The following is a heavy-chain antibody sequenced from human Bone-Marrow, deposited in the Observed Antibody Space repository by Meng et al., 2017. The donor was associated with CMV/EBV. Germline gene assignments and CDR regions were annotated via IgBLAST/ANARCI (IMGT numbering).Heavy chain of an antibody. Sequence: GESLKISCVASGFTFSNYEMNWVRQAPGKGLEWLSYINSRGTTTVYADSVKGRFTISRDNAKNSLYLQMNSLRAEDTAVYYCARDQIVVVPAALYGMDVWGQGTTVTVSS. CDR3: ARDQIVVVPAALYGMDV. CDR1: GFTFSNYE. V-gene: IGHV3-48*03. D-gene: IGHD2-2*01. CDR2: INSRGTTT. J-gene: IGHJ6*02.